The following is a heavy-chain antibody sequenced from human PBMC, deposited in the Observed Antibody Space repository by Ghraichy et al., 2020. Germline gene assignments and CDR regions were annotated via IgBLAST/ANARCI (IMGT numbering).Heavy chain of an antibody. CDR3: ARRWDDSSGYYDSPYFDY. D-gene: IGHD3-22*01. CDR2: IYYSGST. Sequence: SETLSLTCTVSGGSISSSSYYWGWIRQPPGKGLEWIGSIYYSGSTYYNPSLKSRVTISVDTSKNQFSLKLSSVTAADTAVYYCARRWDDSSGYYDSPYFDYWGQGTLVTVSS. J-gene: IGHJ4*02. V-gene: IGHV4-39*01. CDR1: GGSISSSSYY.